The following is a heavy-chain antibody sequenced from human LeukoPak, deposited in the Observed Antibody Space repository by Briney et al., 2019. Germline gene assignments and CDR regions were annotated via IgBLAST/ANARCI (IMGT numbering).Heavy chain of an antibody. Sequence: RSGGSLRLSCAAPGLTINNNYWHWVRQAPGKRLEWVSIIYANGDTLYAASVRGRFTFSRDNSKNTLYLQMNSLRAEDTAVYYCAHGGYPLTYWGQGTLVTVSS. CDR1: GLTINNNY. CDR2: IYANGDT. V-gene: IGHV3-66*01. J-gene: IGHJ4*02. CDR3: AHGGYPLTY. D-gene: IGHD4-17*01.